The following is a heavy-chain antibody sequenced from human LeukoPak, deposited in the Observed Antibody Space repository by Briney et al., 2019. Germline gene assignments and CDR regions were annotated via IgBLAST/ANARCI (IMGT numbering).Heavy chain of an antibody. D-gene: IGHD1-7*01. CDR1: GGTFNDYS. Sequence: SVRVSCKASGGTFNDYSICWVRPAPGQGREWMGGIIPIYGITNYAQEFQDRVTITTDESTSTAYMELSSLRSEDTAVYYCARDGSRDITGTMTGNYYYYMEVWGKGTTVTVSS. CDR2: IIPIYGIT. V-gene: IGHV1-69*05. CDR3: ARDGSRDITGTMTGNYYYYMEV. J-gene: IGHJ6*03.